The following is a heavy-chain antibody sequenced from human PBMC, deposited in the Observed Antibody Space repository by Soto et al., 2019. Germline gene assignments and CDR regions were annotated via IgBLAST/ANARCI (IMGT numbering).Heavy chain of an antibody. J-gene: IGHJ4*02. V-gene: IGHV3-21*01. Sequence: GGFLRLSCAASGFTFSSYSMNWVRQAPGKGLEWVSSISSSSSYIYYADSVKGRFTISRDNAKNSLYLQMNSLRAEDTAVYYCAREVSKYSGYDFDYWGQGTLVTVSS. D-gene: IGHD5-12*01. CDR1: GFTFSSYS. CDR2: ISSSSSYI. CDR3: AREVSKYSGYDFDY.